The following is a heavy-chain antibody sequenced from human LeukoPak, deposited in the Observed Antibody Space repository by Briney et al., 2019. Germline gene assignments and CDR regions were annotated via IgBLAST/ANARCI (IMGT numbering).Heavy chain of an antibody. V-gene: IGHV3-21*01. CDR3: VRGQRGQYDY. CDR1: GFTFNSFS. Sequence: PGGSLRLSCAASGFTFNSFSMNWVRQAPGKGLEWVSGISNTGGTIYYADSVKGRSTISRDNARNSLNLQMNSLRAEDTAVYYCVRGQRGQYDYWGQGTLVTVSS. J-gene: IGHJ4*02. CDR2: ISNTGGTI. D-gene: IGHD4-11*01.